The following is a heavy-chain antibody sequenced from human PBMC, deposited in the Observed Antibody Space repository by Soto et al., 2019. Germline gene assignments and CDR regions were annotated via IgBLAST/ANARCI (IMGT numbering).Heavy chain of an antibody. CDR2: ISAYNGNT. V-gene: IGHV1-18*01. Sequence: GASVKVSCKASGYTFTSYGISWVRQAPGQGLEWMGWISAYNGNTNYAQKLQGRVTMTTDTSTSTAYMELRSLRSDDTAVYYCAREPWYNWNDVQDAFDIWGQGTMVTVSS. J-gene: IGHJ3*02. CDR3: AREPWYNWNDVQDAFDI. D-gene: IGHD1-1*01. CDR1: GYTFTSYG.